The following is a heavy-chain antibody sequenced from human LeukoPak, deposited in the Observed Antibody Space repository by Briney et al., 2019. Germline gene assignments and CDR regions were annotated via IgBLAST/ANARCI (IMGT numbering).Heavy chain of an antibody. V-gene: IGHV4-59*01. J-gene: IGHJ6*03. D-gene: IGHD4-23*01. CDR1: GGSISSYY. CDR3: ARSHGGNSGRSEYYYYYYYMDV. Sequence: SETLSLTCTVSGGSISSYYWSWIRQPPGKGLEWIGYIYYSGSTNYNPSLKSRVTISVDTSKNQFSLKLSSVTAADTAMYYCARSHGGNSGRSEYYYYYYYMDVWGKGTTVTVSS. CDR2: IYYSGST.